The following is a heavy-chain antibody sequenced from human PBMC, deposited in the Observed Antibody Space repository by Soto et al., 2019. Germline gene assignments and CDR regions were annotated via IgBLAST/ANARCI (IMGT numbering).Heavy chain of an antibody. J-gene: IGHJ4*02. CDR2: FFYTGST. CDR3: ARSRDGYNLNPIDQ. Sequence: QVQLQVSGPGLVKPSATLSLSCTVSTGSTNPFYWSWIRQPPGKGLQWLGYFFYTGSTNHNPSLKSRVTISLDMSSNQFSLRLSSVTAADTAMYYCARSRDGYNLNPIDQWGQGLLVTVSS. D-gene: IGHD5-12*01. CDR1: TGSTNPFY. V-gene: IGHV4-59*01.